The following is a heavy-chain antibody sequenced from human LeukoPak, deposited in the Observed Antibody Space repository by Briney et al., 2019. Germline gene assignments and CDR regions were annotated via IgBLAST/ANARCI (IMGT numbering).Heavy chain of an antibody. CDR1: GFTFTSYW. Sequence: GGSLRLSCAASGFTFTSYWRSWVRQAPGKGLEWVGNIKQDGSDKYYQDSVKGRFTISRDNAKNSVYLQMNSLRAEDTAMYYCARVATCGSGSYCPDYWGQGTLVTVSS. CDR2: IKQDGSDK. D-gene: IGHD3-10*01. J-gene: IGHJ4*02. CDR3: ARVATCGSGSYCPDY. V-gene: IGHV3-7*01.